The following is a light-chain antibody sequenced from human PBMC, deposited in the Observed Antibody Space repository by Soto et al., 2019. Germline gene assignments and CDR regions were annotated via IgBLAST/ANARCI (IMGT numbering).Light chain of an antibody. CDR1: QSVSSN. CDR2: GAS. CDR3: QQYNNWPWT. V-gene: IGKV3-15*01. Sequence: EIVSTQSPGTLSSSPGERATLSCRASQSVSSNLAWYQQKPGQAPRLLIYGASTRATGIPARFSGSGSGTEFTLTISSLRSEDFAVYYCQQYNNWPWTFGQGTKVDI. J-gene: IGKJ1*01.